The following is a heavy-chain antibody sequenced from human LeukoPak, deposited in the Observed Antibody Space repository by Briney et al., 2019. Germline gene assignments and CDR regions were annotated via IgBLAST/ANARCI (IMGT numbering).Heavy chain of an antibody. J-gene: IGHJ4*02. Sequence: GGSLRLSCAASGFTFSSYAMHWVRQAPGKGLEYVSAISSNGGSTYYANSVKGRFTISRDNSKNTLYLQMGSLRAEDTAVYYCATTGSGSYYDYWGQGTLVTVSS. CDR2: ISSNGGST. CDR3: ATTGSGSYYDY. CDR1: GFTFSSYA. V-gene: IGHV3-64*01. D-gene: IGHD1-26*01.